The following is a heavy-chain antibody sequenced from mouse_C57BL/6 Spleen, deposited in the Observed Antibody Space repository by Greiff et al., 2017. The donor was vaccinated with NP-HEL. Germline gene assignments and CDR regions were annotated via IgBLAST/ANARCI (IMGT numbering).Heavy chain of an antibody. V-gene: IGHV1-54*01. CDR3: ARSELYYYGAMDY. Sequence: VQLQQSGAELVRPGTSVKVSCKASGYAFTNYLIEWVKQRPGQGLEWIGVINPGSGGTNYNEKFKGKATLTADKSSSTAYMQLSSLTSEDSAVYFCARSELYYYGAMDYWGQGTSVTVSS. D-gene: IGHD1-1*01. CDR2: INPGSGGT. CDR1: GYAFTNYL. J-gene: IGHJ4*01.